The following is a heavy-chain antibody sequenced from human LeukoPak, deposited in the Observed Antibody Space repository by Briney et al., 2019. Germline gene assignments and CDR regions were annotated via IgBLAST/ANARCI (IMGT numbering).Heavy chain of an antibody. V-gene: IGHV3-21*01. CDR3: AKDLGSGAFDI. J-gene: IGHJ3*02. Sequence: GSLRLSCAASGFPFSNYDMNWVRQAPGKGLEWVSSISSSNTFIYYADSVKGRFTISRDNAKNTLYLQMNSLRAEDTAVYYCAKDLGSGAFDIWGQGTMVTVSS. CDR1: GFPFSNYD. CDR2: ISSSNTFI. D-gene: IGHD7-27*01.